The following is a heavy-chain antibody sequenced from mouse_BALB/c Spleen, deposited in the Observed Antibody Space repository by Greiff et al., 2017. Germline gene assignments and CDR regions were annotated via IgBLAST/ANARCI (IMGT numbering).Heavy chain of an antibody. D-gene: IGHD3-3*01. CDR1: GFSLTSFD. V-gene: IGHV2-9-2*01. J-gene: IGHJ4*01. CDR3: VRRDTWAMDY. CDR2: IWTGGGT. Sequence: QVQLQESGPGLVAPSQSLSITCTVPGFSLTSFDISWIRQPPGKGLEWLGVIWTGGGTNYNSAFMSRLSISKDNSKSQVFLKMNSLQTDDTAIYYCVRRDTWAMDYWGQGTSVTVSS.